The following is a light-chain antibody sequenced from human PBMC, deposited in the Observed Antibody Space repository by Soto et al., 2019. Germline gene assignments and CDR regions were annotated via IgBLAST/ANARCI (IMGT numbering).Light chain of an antibody. CDR3: SSYTTTSTLEV. J-gene: IGLJ1*01. CDR1: NSDVGGYKF. CDR2: EVS. Sequence: QSALAQPASVSGSPGQSITISCTVTNSDVGGYKFVSWYQQHPGKAPKLMIYEVSNRPSGVSNRFSGSKSGNTASLTISGLQAEDEADYYCSSYTTTSTLEVFGTGTKVTVL. V-gene: IGLV2-14*01.